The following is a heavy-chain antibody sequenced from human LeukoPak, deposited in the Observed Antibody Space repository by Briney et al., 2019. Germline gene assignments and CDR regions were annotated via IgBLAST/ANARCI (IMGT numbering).Heavy chain of an antibody. D-gene: IGHD3-22*01. CDR3: ASWEDYYDNSGYPWYYYYMDV. J-gene: IGHJ6*03. CDR2: ISSSSSYI. V-gene: IGHV3-21*01. CDR1: GFTFSSYS. Sequence: GGSLRLSCAASGFTFSSYSMNWVRQAPGKGLEWVSSISSSSSYIYYADSVKGRFTISRDNAKNSLYLQMNSLRAEDTAVYYCASWEDYYDNSGYPWYYYYMDVWGKGTAVTVSS.